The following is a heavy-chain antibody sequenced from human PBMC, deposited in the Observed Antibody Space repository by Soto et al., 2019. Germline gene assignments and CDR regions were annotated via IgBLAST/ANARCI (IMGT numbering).Heavy chain of an antibody. J-gene: IGHJ4*02. CDR2: ISYDGSNK. CDR3: ARAPNEYSSSRDY. CDR1: GFTFSSYA. D-gene: IGHD6-6*01. V-gene: IGHV3-30*04. Sequence: QVQLVESGGGVVQPGRSLRLSCAASGFTFSSYAMHWVRQAPGKGLEWVAVISYDGSNKYYADSVKGRFTISRDNSKNTLYLQMNSLRAEDTAVYYCARAPNEYSSSRDYWGQGTLVTVSS.